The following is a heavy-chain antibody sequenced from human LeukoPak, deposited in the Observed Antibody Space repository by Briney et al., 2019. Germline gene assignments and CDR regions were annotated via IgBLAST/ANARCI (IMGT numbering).Heavy chain of an antibody. Sequence: SETLSLTCAVYGGSFSGYYWSWIRQPPGKGLEWIGYIYYSGSTNYNPSLKSRVTISVDTSKNQFSLKLSSVTAADTAVYYCAREGPSALFDYWGQGTLVTVSS. CDR1: GGSFSGYY. CDR2: IYYSGST. CDR3: AREGPSALFDY. V-gene: IGHV4-59*01. J-gene: IGHJ4*02.